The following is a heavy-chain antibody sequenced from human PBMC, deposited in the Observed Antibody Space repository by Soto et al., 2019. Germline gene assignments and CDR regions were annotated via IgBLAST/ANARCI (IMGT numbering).Heavy chain of an antibody. J-gene: IGHJ4*02. CDR2: ISYDGSNK. Sequence: QVQLVESGGGVVQPGRSLRLSCAASGFTFSSYAMHWVRQAPGKGLEWVAVISYDGSNKYYADSVKGRFTISRDNSKNTLYLQMNSLRAEATAVYYCAREGRSRTYYYDYWGQGTLVTVSS. V-gene: IGHV3-30-3*01. CDR3: AREGRSRTYYYDY. CDR1: GFTFSSYA.